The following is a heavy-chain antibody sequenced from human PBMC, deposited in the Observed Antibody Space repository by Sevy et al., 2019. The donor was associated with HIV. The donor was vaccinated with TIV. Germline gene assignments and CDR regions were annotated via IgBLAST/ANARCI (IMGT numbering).Heavy chain of an antibody. CDR1: GGSISSSNW. J-gene: IGHJ3*02. CDR2: IYRSGST. Sequence: SETLSLTCAVSGGSISSSNWWSWVRQPPGKGLEWIGEIYRSGSTNYNPSLKSRVTISVDKSKNQFSLKLSSLTAADTAVYYCARDRRVGATTSDAFDIWGQGTMVTVSS. D-gene: IGHD1-26*01. V-gene: IGHV4-4*02. CDR3: ARDRRVGATTSDAFDI.